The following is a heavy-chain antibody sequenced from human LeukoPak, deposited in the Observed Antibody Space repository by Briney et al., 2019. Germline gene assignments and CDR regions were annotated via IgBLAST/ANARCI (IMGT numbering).Heavy chain of an antibody. CDR3: ARFYVVRYFDY. Sequence: SETLSLTCAVYGGSFSGYYWSWIRRPPGKGLEWIGEINHSGSTNYNPSLKSRVSISVDTSKNQFSLKLSSVTAADTAVYYCARFYVVRYFDYWGQGTLVTVSS. D-gene: IGHD2-21*01. CDR1: GGSFSGYY. CDR2: INHSGST. J-gene: IGHJ4*02. V-gene: IGHV4-34*01.